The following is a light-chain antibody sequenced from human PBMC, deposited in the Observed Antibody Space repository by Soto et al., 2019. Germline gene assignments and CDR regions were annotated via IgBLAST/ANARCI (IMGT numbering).Light chain of an antibody. CDR3: ETWDSNIHWV. V-gene: IGLV4-60*02. Sequence: QLVLTQSSSASASLGSSVNLTCTLSRGHSSYIIAWHQQQPGKAPRYLMKLEGSGSYNKGSGVPDRFSGSSSGADRYLIISNLQFEDEADYYCETWDSNIHWVFGGGTKLTVL. CDR1: RGHSSYI. J-gene: IGLJ3*02. CDR2: LEGSGSY.